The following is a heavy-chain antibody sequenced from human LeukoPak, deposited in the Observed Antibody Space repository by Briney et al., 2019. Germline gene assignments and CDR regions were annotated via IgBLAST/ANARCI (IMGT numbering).Heavy chain of an antibody. V-gene: IGHV4-59*01. CDR3: ARHRGSGYPYFDY. J-gene: IGHJ4*02. CDR1: GGSINNYY. Sequence: SETLSLTCTVSGGSINNYYWSWIRQPPGKGLEWIGYIYYSGSTNYNPSLKSRVTISVDTSKNHFSPKLSSLTAADTAVYYCARHRGSGYPYFDYWGQGTLVTVSS. D-gene: IGHD3-22*01. CDR2: IYYSGST.